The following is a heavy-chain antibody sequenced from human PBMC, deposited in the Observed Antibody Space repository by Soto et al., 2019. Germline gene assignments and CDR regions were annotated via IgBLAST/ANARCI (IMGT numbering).Heavy chain of an antibody. CDR3: AKEGAHENWYLDV. J-gene: IGHJ2*01. Sequence: QVQLAESGGGVVQPGKSLGLSCAASGFTFSTYGLHWVRQAPGKGLEWVAVIGYDGTAKYYADSVKGRVTTSRDTSKNTLYLQMNSLRAEDTAVYYCAKEGAHENWYLDVWGRGTLVTVSS. CDR2: IGYDGTAK. CDR1: GFTFSTYG. V-gene: IGHV3-30*18.